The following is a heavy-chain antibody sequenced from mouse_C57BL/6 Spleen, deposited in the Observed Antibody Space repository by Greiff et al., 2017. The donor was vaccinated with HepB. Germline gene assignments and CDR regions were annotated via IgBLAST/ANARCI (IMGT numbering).Heavy chain of an antibody. CDR3: ASYGSSYVGFDY. V-gene: IGHV1-55*01. D-gene: IGHD1-1*01. CDR1: GYTFTSYW. CDR2: IYPGSGST. Sequence: QVQLQQPGAELVKPGASVKMSCKASGYTFTSYWLTWVKQRPGQGLEWIGDIYPGSGSTNYNEKFKSKATLTVDTSSSTAYMQLSSLTSEDSAVYDCASYGSSYVGFDYWGQGTTLTVSS. J-gene: IGHJ2*01.